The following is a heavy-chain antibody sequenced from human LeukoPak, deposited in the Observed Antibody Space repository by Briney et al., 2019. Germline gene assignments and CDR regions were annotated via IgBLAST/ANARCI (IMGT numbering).Heavy chain of an antibody. Sequence: GASVKVSCKASGYTFTSYGISWVRQAPGQGLEWMGWISAYNGNTNYAQKLQGRVTMTTDTSTGTAYMDLRSLRSDDTAVYYCARDGPYYGSGRGSAFDIWGQGTIVTVSS. J-gene: IGHJ3*02. D-gene: IGHD3-10*01. V-gene: IGHV1-18*01. CDR1: GYTFTSYG. CDR2: ISAYNGNT. CDR3: ARDGPYYGSGRGSAFDI.